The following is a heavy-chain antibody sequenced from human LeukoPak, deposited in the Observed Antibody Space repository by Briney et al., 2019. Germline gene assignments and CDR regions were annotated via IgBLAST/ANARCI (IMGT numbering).Heavy chain of an antibody. Sequence: GGSLRLSCAASGFTFSSYSMNWVRQAPGKGLEWVSSISSSSYYIYYADSVKGRFTISRDNAKNSLYLQMNSLRAEDTAVYYCARDPYSGSYWDYYYYYMDLWGQGTTVTISS. J-gene: IGHJ6*03. CDR3: ARDPYSGSYWDYYYYYMDL. V-gene: IGHV3-21*01. D-gene: IGHD1-26*01. CDR2: ISSSSYYI. CDR1: GFTFSSYS.